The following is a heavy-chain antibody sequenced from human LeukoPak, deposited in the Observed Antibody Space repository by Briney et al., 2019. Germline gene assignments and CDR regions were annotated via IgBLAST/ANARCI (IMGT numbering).Heavy chain of an antibody. CDR1: GFTVSSNY. Sequence: GGSLRLSCAASGFTVSSNYMNWVRQAPGKGLEWVSVIYSGGNTYYADSVKGRFTVSRDNSKNTAYLQMNSLKTEDTAVYYCTRRDLRVGTPNDYWGQGTLVTVSS. V-gene: IGHV3-53*01. J-gene: IGHJ4*02. CDR3: TRRDLRVGTPNDY. CDR2: IYSGGNT. D-gene: IGHD1-26*01.